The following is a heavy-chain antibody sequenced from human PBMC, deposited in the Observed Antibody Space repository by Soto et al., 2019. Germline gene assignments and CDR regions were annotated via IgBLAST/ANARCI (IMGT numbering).Heavy chain of an antibody. CDR1: GYTFISND. Sequence: ASVKVSCKASGYTFISNDINWVRQATGQGLEWMGWMNPNSGNTGYAQKFQGRVTMTSNPSISTAYMELSSLRSEDTAVYYCARGSRPYMDVWGKGTTVTVSS. V-gene: IGHV1-8*01. J-gene: IGHJ6*03. CDR2: MNPNSGNT. CDR3: ARGSRPYMDV.